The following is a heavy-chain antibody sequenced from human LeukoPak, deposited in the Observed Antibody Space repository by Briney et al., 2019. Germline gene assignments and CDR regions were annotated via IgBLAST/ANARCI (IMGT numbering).Heavy chain of an antibody. CDR1: GFTFSSYE. Sequence: GGSLRLSCAASGFTFSSYEMNWVRQAPGKGLEWVSFISSSGSTIYYADSVKGRFTISRDNAKNSLYLQMNSLRAEDTAVYYCAELGITMIGGVWGKGTTVTVSS. D-gene: IGHD3-10*02. J-gene: IGHJ6*04. V-gene: IGHV3-48*03. CDR3: AELGITMIGGV. CDR2: ISSSGSTI.